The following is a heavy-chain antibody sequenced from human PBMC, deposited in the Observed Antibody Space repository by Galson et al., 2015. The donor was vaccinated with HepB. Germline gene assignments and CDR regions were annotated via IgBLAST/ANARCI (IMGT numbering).Heavy chain of an antibody. CDR3: AREVSDYYDSSGYYPDY. CDR2: ISAYNGNT. J-gene: IGHJ4*02. CDR1: GYTFTSYG. V-gene: IGHV1-18*04. Sequence: SVKVSCKASGYTFTSYGISWVRQAPGQGLEWMGWISAYNGNTNYAQKLQGRVTMTTDTSTSTAYMELRSLRSDDTAVYYCAREVSDYYDSSGYYPDYWGQGTPVTVSS. D-gene: IGHD3-22*01.